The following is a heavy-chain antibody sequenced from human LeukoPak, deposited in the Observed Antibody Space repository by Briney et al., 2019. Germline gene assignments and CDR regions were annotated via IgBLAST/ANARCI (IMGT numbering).Heavy chain of an antibody. CDR1: GFTFSDYY. CDR2: ISSSSSYT. V-gene: IGHV3-11*06. CDR3: ARGGGITMVRGVSDAFDI. J-gene: IGHJ3*02. Sequence: GGSLRLSCAASGFTFSDYYMSWIRQAPGGGLEWVSYISSSSSYTNYADSVKGRFTISRDNAKNSLYLQMNSLRDEDTAVYYCARGGGITMVRGVSDAFDIWGQGTMVTVSS. D-gene: IGHD3-10*01.